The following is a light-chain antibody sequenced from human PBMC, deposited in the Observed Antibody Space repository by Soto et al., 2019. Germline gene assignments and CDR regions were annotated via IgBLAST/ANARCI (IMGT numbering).Light chain of an antibody. CDR3: QQYGSSPYT. V-gene: IGKV3-20*01. Sequence: EIVLTQSPGTLSLSPGERATLSCRASQSVSSSYLAWYQQKPGQAPRLLISGASSRATGIPDRFTGSGSGTDFSLTISRLEPEDFAVYYCQQYGSSPYTFGQGTRLEIK. CDR1: QSVSSSY. J-gene: IGKJ2*01. CDR2: GAS.